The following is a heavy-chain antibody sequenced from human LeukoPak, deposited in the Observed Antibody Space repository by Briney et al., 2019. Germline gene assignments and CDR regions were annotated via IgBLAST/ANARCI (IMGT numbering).Heavy chain of an antibody. Sequence: SVKVSCKASGGTFSSYAISWVRQAPGQGLEWMGGIIPIFGTANYAQKFQGRVTITADESTSTAYMELSSLRSEDTAVYYCARSGYGYGDYRDYWGQGTLVTVSS. CDR1: GGTFSSYA. J-gene: IGHJ4*02. CDR2: IIPIFGTA. D-gene: IGHD4-17*01. CDR3: ARSGYGYGDYRDY. V-gene: IGHV1-69*13.